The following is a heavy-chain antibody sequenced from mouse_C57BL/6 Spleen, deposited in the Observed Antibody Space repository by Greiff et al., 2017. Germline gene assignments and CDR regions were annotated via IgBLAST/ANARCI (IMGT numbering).Heavy chain of an antibody. Sequence: QVQLQQPGAELVMPGASVKLSCKASGYTFTSYXMHWVKQRPGQGLEWIGEIDPSDSYTNYNQKFKGKSTLTVDKSSSTAYMQLSSLTSEDSAVYYCARRWFAYWGQGTLVTVSA. V-gene: IGHV1-69*01. CDR2: IDPSDSYT. J-gene: IGHJ3*01. CDR3: ARRWFAY. CDR1: GYTFTSYX.